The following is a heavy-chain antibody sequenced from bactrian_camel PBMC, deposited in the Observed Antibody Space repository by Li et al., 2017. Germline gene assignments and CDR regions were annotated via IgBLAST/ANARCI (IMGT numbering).Heavy chain of an antibody. CDR2: IYSGSDRT. V-gene: IGHV3S1*01. D-gene: IGHD2*01. J-gene: IGHJ4*01. Sequence: HVQLVESGGGSVQAGGSLRLSCAASDATYSSHCMGWFRQAPGKGREGVACIYSGSDRTYYADSVRGRFTISEDNAKNTLYLQMNTLKPENTGMYYCARGFPGERDYSRLSPTGCRWNLSGRGTQVTVS. CDR1: DATYSSHC.